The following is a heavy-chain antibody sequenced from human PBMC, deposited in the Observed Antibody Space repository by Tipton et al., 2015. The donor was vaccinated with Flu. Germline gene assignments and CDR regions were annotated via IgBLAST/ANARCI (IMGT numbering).Heavy chain of an antibody. D-gene: IGHD1/OR15-1a*01. CDR3: ARVEQLPTTMQHFLH. V-gene: IGHV5-51*03. J-gene: IGHJ1*01. CDR2: VYPGDSDT. Sequence: QLVQSGAEVIQPGESLKISCKVSGYSFTKYWIAWERQMPGKGLEWMGIVYPGDSDTRYSPSFQGQVTLSADKSISTAYLQWNSLQTSDTAMYSCARVEQLPTTMQHFLHWDKGTLVTVSS. CDR1: GYSFTKYW.